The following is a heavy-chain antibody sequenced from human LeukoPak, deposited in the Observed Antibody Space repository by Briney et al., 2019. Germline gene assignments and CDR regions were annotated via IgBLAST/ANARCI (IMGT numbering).Heavy chain of an antibody. Sequence: GASVKVSCKASGYTFTSYDINWVRQATGQGLEWMGWMNPNSGNTGYAQKFQGRVTITRDTSASTAYMELSSLRSEDTAVYYCARARGTAMVPYYFDYWGQGTLVTVSS. CDR3: ARARGTAMVPYYFDY. D-gene: IGHD5-18*01. CDR2: MNPNSGNT. V-gene: IGHV1-8*01. CDR1: GYTFTSYD. J-gene: IGHJ4*02.